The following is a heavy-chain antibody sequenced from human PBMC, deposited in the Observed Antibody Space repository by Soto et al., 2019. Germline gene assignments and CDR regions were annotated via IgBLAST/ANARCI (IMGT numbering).Heavy chain of an antibody. CDR3: ARGTAVAGSH. J-gene: IGHJ4*02. CDR2: LNPNNGDT. V-gene: IGHV1-2*02. CDR1: GYTFTAYF. D-gene: IGHD6-19*01. Sequence: GASVKVSCKASGYTFTAYFLHWFRQAPGQGPEWVGWLNPNNGDTNYAKNFQGRVTMTRDTSIDTAYMELSSLRSEDTAVYYCARGTAVAGSHWGQGTLVTVSS.